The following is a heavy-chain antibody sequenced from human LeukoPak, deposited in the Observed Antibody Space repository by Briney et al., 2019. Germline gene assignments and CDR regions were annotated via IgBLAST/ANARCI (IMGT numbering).Heavy chain of an antibody. D-gene: IGHD7-27*01. CDR2: IHYSGYT. V-gene: IGHV4-59*01. Sequence: PSETLSLTCAVSGGSISNYYCSWIRQPPGKGLEWLGYIHYSGYTNYNPSLKSRVTISVDTSKNQFSLNLSSVTAADTAVYHCARHWGSDWYFDLWGRGTLVTVSS. J-gene: IGHJ2*01. CDR1: GGSISNYY. CDR3: ARHWGSDWYFDL.